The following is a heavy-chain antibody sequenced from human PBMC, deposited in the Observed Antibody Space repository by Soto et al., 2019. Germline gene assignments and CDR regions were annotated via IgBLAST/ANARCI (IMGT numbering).Heavy chain of an antibody. CDR3: ARETDTSMVDY. Sequence: QVQLVQSGAEVKKPGASVKVSCQTSGYNFSAYYFNWVRQAAGQGPEWMGWLNPCNGQTGYVQKFRGRVTMTRDTSIATVYLELSRLTSEDTAIYFCARETDTSMVDYWGQGTLVTVSS. CDR2: LNPCNGQT. J-gene: IGHJ4*02. V-gene: IGHV1-8*01. CDR1: GYNFSAYY. D-gene: IGHD5-18*01.